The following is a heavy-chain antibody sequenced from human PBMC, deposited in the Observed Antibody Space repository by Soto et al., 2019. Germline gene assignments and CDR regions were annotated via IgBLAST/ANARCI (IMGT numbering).Heavy chain of an antibody. CDR2: ISYDGSNK. CDR1: GFTFSSYG. Sequence: QVQLVESGGGVVQPGRSLRLSCAASGFTFSSYGMHWVRQAPGKGLEWVAVISYDGSNKYYADSVKGRFTISRDNSKNTLYLQMNSLRAEDTAVYYCAKDLGEDVAVAGDYWGQGTLVTVSS. V-gene: IGHV3-30*18. CDR3: AKDLGEDVAVAGDY. J-gene: IGHJ4*02. D-gene: IGHD6-19*01.